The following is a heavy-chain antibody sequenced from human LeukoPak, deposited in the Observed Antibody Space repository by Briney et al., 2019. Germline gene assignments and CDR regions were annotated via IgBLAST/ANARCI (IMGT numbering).Heavy chain of an antibody. CDR3: AKDIVGGGDDY. J-gene: IGHJ4*02. CDR2: IQEDGKKE. V-gene: IGHV3-7*01. Sequence: GGSLRLSCAASGFILSSYAMSWVRQAPGKGLEWVANIQEDGKKENYVDSVRGRFTISRDNAKNSIYLQMNSLRVEDTAVYYCAKDIVGGGDDYWGQGTLVIVSS. CDR1: GFILSSYA. D-gene: IGHD2-21*02.